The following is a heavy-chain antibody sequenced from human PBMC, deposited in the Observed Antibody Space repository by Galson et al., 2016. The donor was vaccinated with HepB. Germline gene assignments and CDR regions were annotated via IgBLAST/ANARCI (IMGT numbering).Heavy chain of an antibody. V-gene: IGHV3-33*01. CDR3: ARDKDSGDWYFFGL. J-gene: IGHJ4*02. D-gene: IGHD2-21*01. Sequence: SLRLSCAASGFTFSSFAMHWVRRAPGKGLEWVAIIWHDGSNKYYADYAKGRFTISRDNSKNTLYLEMNSLRGEDTAFYYCARDKDSGDWYFFGLWGLGTLVTVSS. CDR1: GFTFSSFA. CDR2: IWHDGSNK.